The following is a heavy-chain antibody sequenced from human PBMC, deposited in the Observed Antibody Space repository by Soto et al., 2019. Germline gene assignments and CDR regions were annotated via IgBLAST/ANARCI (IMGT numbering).Heavy chain of an antibody. V-gene: IGHV4-34*01. J-gene: IGHJ4*02. CDR1: GGSFSGYY. Sequence: SETLSLTCAVYGGSFSGYYWSWIRQPPGKGLEWIGEINHSGSTNYNPSLKSRVTISVDTSKNQFSLKLSSVTAADTAVYYRARDYCTGGDCYSDYWGQGTLVTVSS. CDR3: ARDYCTGGDCYSDY. CDR2: INHSGST. D-gene: IGHD2-8*02.